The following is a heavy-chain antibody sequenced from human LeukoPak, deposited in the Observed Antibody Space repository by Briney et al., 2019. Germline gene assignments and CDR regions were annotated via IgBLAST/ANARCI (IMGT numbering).Heavy chain of an antibody. Sequence: PSETLSLTCTVSGYSISSGYYWGWIRQPPGKGLEWIGSIYHSGSTYYNPSLKSRVTISVDTSKNQFSLKLSSVTAADTAVYYCARVLRSWYSQHNNWFDPWGQGTLVTVSS. CDR3: ARVLRSWYSQHNNWFDP. CDR1: GYSISSGYY. D-gene: IGHD6-13*01. V-gene: IGHV4-38-2*02. CDR2: IYHSGST. J-gene: IGHJ5*02.